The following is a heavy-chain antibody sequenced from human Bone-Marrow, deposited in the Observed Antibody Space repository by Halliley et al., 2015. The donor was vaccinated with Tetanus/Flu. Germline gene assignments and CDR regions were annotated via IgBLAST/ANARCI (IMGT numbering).Heavy chain of an antibody. CDR2: INSDESST. CDR1: GFTFLNYW. V-gene: IGHV3-74*01. D-gene: IGHD2-21*02. CDR3: VAGVAYCGDDCYSDFDL. J-gene: IGHJ4*02. Sequence: SLRLSCAAFGFTFLNYWMHWVRQRPGEGLEWVSRINSDESSTIYAGSVKGRFTISRDNAKSKLYLQMNSLRVEDTAVYYCVAGVAYCGDDCYSDFDLWGQGTLVTVSS.